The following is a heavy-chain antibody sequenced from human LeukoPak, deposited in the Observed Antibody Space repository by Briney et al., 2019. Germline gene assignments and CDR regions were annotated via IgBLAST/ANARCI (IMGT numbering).Heavy chain of an antibody. J-gene: IGHJ5*02. CDR2: INPNSGGT. CDR1: GYTFTGYH. D-gene: IGHD2-2*01. Sequence: GASVKVSCKASGYTFTGYHMHWVRQAPGQGLEWMGWINPNSGGTNYAQKFQGRVTMTRDTSISTAYMELSRLRSDDTAVYYCARGRDIVVVPAALSPNWFDPWGQGILVTVSS. CDR3: ARGRDIVVVPAALSPNWFDP. V-gene: IGHV1-2*02.